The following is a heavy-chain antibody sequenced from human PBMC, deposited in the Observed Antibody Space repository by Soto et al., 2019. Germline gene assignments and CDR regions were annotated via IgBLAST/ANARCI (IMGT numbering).Heavy chain of an antibody. J-gene: IGHJ4*02. V-gene: IGHV3-21*01. CDR2: ISSSSSYI. Sequence: EVQLVESGGGLVKPGGSLGLSCAASGFTFSSYTMNWVRQAPGKGLEWVSSISSSSSYIYYADSVKGRFTISRDNAKNSLCLQMNSLRAEDTAVYYCARTYSGSPYYFDYWGQGTLVTVSS. CDR3: ARTYSGSPYYFDY. CDR1: GFTFSSYT. D-gene: IGHD1-26*01.